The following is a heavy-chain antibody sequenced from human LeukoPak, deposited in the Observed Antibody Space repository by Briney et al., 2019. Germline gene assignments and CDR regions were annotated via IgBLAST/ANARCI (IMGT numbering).Heavy chain of an antibody. J-gene: IGHJ4*02. CDR3: ARGYYYGSGSPQFDY. D-gene: IGHD3-10*01. CDR1: GDSISSNY. CDR2: IYTSGYT. Sequence: SETLSLTCTVSGDSISSNYWSWIRQPAGKGLEWIGRIYTSGYTNCNPSLKSRVAMSLDTSKNQFSLKLSSETAADTAVYYCARGYYYGSGSPQFDYWGQGTLVTVSS. V-gene: IGHV4-4*07.